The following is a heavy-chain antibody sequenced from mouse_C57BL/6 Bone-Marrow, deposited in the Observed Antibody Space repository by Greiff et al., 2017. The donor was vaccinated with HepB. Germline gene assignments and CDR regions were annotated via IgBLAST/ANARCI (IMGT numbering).Heavy chain of an antibody. D-gene: IGHD1-1*01. V-gene: IGHV5-4*01. CDR2: ISDGGSYT. J-gene: IGHJ4*01. Sequence: EVQLVESGGGLVKPGGSLKLSCAASGFTFSSYAMSWVRQTPEKRLEWVATISDGGSYTYYPDNVKGRFTISRDNAKNNLYLQMSHLKSEDTAMYYCARGPTEVAWDAMDYWGQGTSVTVSS. CDR3: ARGPTEVAWDAMDY. CDR1: GFTFSSYA.